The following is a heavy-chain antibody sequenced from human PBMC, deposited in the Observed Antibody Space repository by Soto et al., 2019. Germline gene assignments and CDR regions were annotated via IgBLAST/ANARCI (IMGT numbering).Heavy chain of an antibody. CDR3: AKENRSGFYYFDS. CDR1: GFTFGSYA. J-gene: IGHJ4*02. Sequence: EVQLLESGGGLVQPGGSLRLSCAASGFTFGSYAMSWVRQAPGKGLEWVSIIGNSGDSTYYADSVKGRFTSSRDNSKDTLFLQMNSLRAEDTAIYYCAKENRSGFYYFDSWGQGTLVTVSS. D-gene: IGHD3-22*01. V-gene: IGHV3-23*01. CDR2: IGNSGDST.